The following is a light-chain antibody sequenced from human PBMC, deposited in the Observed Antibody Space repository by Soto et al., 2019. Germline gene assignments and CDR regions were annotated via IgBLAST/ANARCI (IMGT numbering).Light chain of an antibody. CDR1: SSNIGSQF. V-gene: IGLV1-47*01. J-gene: IGLJ3*02. CDR3: ASWDDRVRWM. CDR2: RTD. Sequence: QSVLTQPPSASGTPGQRVTISCSGGSSNIGSQFVYWYHQLPGRAPKLLIYRTDQRPSGVPDRFAGSKYGASASLAISGLQSEDGGDYFCASWDDRVRWMFGGGTKLTVL.